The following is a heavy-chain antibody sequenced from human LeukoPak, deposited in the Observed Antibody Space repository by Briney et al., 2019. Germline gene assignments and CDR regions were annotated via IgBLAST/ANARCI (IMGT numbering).Heavy chain of an antibody. Sequence: GGSLRLSCAASGLTFSSYAMSWVRQAPGKGLESVSAISGSGGSTYYADSVKGRFTISRDNSKNTLYLQMNSLRAEDTAVYYCAKDNDFWSGFGDAFDIWGQGTMVTVSS. CDR1: GLTFSSYA. J-gene: IGHJ3*02. D-gene: IGHD3-3*01. CDR2: ISGSGGST. CDR3: AKDNDFWSGFGDAFDI. V-gene: IGHV3-23*01.